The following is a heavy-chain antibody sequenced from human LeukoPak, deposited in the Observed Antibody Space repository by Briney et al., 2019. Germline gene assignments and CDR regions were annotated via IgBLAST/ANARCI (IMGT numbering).Heavy chain of an antibody. CDR2: ISWNSGSI. CDR3: AKGRDFDY. Sequence: PGGSLRLSCAASGFTFDDYAMHWVRQAPGKGLEWVSGISWNSGSIGYADSVKGRFTISRDNAKNSLYLQMNSLRAEDTALYYCAKGRDFDYWGQGTLVTVSS. J-gene: IGHJ4*02. CDR1: GFTFDDYA. V-gene: IGHV3-9*01.